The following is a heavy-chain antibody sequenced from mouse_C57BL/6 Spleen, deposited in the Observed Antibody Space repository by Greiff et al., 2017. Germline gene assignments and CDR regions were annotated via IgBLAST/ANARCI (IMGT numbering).Heavy chain of an antibody. V-gene: IGHV1-15*01. CDR1: GYTFTDYE. Sequence: VQLQQSGAELVRPGASVTLSCKASGYTFTDYEMHWVKQTPVHSLEWIGAIDPETGGTAYNQKFKGKAILTADKSSSPAYMELRSRTSEDSAVYYCTRRGTTVVADFDYWGQGTTLTVSS. J-gene: IGHJ2*01. CDR3: TRRGTTVVADFDY. D-gene: IGHD1-1*01. CDR2: IDPETGGT.